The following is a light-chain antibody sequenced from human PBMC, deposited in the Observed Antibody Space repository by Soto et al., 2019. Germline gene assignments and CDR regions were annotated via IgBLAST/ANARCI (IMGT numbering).Light chain of an antibody. J-gene: IGLJ1*01. Sequence: QSALTHPTSVSGSPGQSITISCTGNHNDIGTYDYVSWYQQHPGRAPRLLIYGVTNRPSGVSNRFSGSKSGITASLTISGLQADDEAEYFCISYKTDDTFLFGTGTKVTVL. CDR1: HNDIGTYDY. CDR3: ISYKTDDTFL. V-gene: IGLV2-14*03. CDR2: GVT.